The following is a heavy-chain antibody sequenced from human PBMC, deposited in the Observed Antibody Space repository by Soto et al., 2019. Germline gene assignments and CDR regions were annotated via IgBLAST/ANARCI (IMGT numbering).Heavy chain of an antibody. J-gene: IGHJ4*02. D-gene: IGHD3-22*01. CDR1: GGSFSGYY. Sequence: QVPLQQWGAGLLKPSETLSLTCAVYGGSFSGYYWSWIRQPPGKGLEWIGEINHSGSTNYNPSLKSRVTISVDTSQNQFSLKLSSVTAADTAVYYCARDYYDSSGRPTIDYWGQGTLVTVSS. V-gene: IGHV4-34*01. CDR3: ARDYYDSSGRPTIDY. CDR2: INHSGST.